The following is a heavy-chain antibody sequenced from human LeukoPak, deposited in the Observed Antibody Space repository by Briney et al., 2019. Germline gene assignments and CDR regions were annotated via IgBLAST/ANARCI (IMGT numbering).Heavy chain of an antibody. D-gene: IGHD3-9*01. Sequence: ETLSITCTVSAGSICSYYWRWILQPPAREVEWMVYIYYSGSTNYNSSLTSRVTISVDTSKNQFSLKMSSVSDADTGVYYCARVRYFDWFFHYYYYMDVWGKGTTVTISS. CDR1: AGSICSYY. CDR3: ARVRYFDWFFHYYYYMDV. V-gene: IGHV4-59*01. J-gene: IGHJ6*03. CDR2: IYYSGST.